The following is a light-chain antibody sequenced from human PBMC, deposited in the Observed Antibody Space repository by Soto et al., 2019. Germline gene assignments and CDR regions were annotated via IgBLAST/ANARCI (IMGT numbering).Light chain of an antibody. CDR3: CSYTSRANLV. V-gene: IGLV2-14*01. CDR1: SSDVGGYDY. CDR2: DVN. Sequence: QSASVSGSPGQSITISCTGTSSDVGGYDYVSWYQQYPGKAPKLLIYDVNNRPSGVSIRFSGSKSGNTASLTVSGLQAEDEADYYCCSYTSRANLVFGGGTKVTVL. J-gene: IGLJ2*01.